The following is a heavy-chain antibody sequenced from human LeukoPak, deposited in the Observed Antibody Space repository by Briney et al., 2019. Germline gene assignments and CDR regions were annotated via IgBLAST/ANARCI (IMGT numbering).Heavy chain of an antibody. D-gene: IGHD3-22*01. J-gene: IGHJ4*02. CDR2: IRYDGSNK. CDR1: GFTFSSYG. Sequence: GGSLRLSCAASGFTFSSYGIHWVRQAPGKGLEWVAFIRYDGSNKYYADSVKGRFTISRDNSKNTLYLQMNSLRAEDTAVYYCSSDSSGYYYVDYWGQGTLVTVSS. CDR3: SSDSSGYYYVDY. V-gene: IGHV3-30*02.